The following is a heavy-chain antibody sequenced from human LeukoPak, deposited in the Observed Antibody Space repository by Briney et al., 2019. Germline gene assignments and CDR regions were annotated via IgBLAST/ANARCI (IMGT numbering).Heavy chain of an antibody. CDR3: ARDQEIAAAGTGNAFDI. Sequence: SGGSLRLSCVVSGFTFSSYAMSWVRQAPGKGLEWVAVISYDGSNKYYADSVKGRFTISRDNSKNTLYVQMNSLRAEDTAVYYCARDQEIAAAGTGNAFDIWGQGTMVTVSS. V-gene: IGHV3-30*03. CDR1: GFTFSSYA. J-gene: IGHJ3*02. D-gene: IGHD6-13*01. CDR2: ISYDGSNK.